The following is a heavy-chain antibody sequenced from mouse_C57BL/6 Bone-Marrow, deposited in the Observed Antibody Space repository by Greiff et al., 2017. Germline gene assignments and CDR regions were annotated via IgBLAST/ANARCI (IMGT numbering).Heavy chain of an antibody. Sequence: QVQLQQPGAELVMPGASVKLSCKASGYTFTSYWMHWVKQRPGQGLEWIGEIDPSDSYTNYNQKFKGKSTLTVDKSSSTAYMQLSSLTSEDSAVYYCAGEGYGSSPYGYFDVWGTGTTVTVSS. V-gene: IGHV1-69*01. CDR3: AGEGYGSSPYGYFDV. CDR1: GYTFTSYW. J-gene: IGHJ1*03. CDR2: IDPSDSYT. D-gene: IGHD1-1*01.